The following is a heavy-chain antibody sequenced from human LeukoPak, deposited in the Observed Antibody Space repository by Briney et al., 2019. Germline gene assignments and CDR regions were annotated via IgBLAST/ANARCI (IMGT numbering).Heavy chain of an antibody. CDR3: AKDWGNSGWYFYY. CDR2: ISGSGGST. D-gene: IGHD6-19*01. V-gene: IGHV3-23*01. J-gene: IGHJ4*02. CDR1: GFTFSSYA. Sequence: PGGSLRLSCAASGFTFSSYAMSWVRQAPGKGLEWVSAISGSGGSTYYADSVKGRFTISRDNSKNTLYLQMNSLRAEDTAVYYSAKDWGNSGWYFYYWGQGTLVTVSS.